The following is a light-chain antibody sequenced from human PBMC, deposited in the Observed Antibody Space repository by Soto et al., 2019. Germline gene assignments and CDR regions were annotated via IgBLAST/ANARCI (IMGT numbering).Light chain of an antibody. Sequence: DIQMTQSPSSLSVFVGDRVTITCRASQGISNYLAWYQQKPGKVPKLLIYAASTLHSGVPSRFSGSGSGTDFTLTISSLQPEDVAIYYCQRYNSALTWTLGQGTTVEIK. CDR3: QRYNSALTWT. J-gene: IGKJ1*01. CDR1: QGISNY. V-gene: IGKV1-27*01. CDR2: AAS.